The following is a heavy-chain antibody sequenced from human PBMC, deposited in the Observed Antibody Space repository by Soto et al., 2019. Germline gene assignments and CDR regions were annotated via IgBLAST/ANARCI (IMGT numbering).Heavy chain of an antibody. CDR1: GYTFTSYG. V-gene: IGHV1-18*01. CDR2: ISAYNGST. Sequence: ASVKVSWKASGYTFTSYGISWVRQAPGQGLEWMGWISAYNGSTRFAQTFQGRITMTTDTSTSTVYMELRSLRSEDTAVYYCARSSGGVFGIIIEGSNWLDPWGQGSLVTVSS. J-gene: IGHJ5*02. D-gene: IGHD1-26*01. CDR3: ARSSGGVFGIIIEGSNWLDP.